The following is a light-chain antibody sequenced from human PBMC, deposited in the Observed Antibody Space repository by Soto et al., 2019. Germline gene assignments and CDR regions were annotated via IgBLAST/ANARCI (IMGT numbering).Light chain of an antibody. J-gene: IGLJ1*01. CDR1: SSDIGNYNL. V-gene: IGLV2-23*02. CDR3: FSYAGAGTVV. CDR2: EVN. Sequence: QSVLTQPASVSGSPGQSITISCTGTSSDIGNYNLVSWFQQHPGKAPKLFIYEVNRRPSGVSDRLSGSKSANTASLTISGLQAEDEADYYCFSYAGAGTVVFGTGTKLTVL.